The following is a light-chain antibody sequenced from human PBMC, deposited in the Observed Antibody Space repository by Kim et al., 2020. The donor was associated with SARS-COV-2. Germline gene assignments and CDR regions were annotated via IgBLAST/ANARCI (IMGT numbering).Light chain of an antibody. CDR3: QQYNNWLRT. V-gene: IGKV3-15*01. J-gene: IGKJ1*01. CDR1: QTVSSD. Sequence: ERVMTQFPATLSLSPGDRATLSCRASQTVSSDLAWYQQKPGQAPRLLIYGASTRATGIPARFSGSGSGTEFTLTISSLQSEDFAIYYCQQYNNWLRTFGQGTKVDIK. CDR2: GAS.